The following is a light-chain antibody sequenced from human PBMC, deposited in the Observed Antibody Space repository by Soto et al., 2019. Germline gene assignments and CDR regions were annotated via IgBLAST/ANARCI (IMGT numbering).Light chain of an antibody. CDR2: VTSDGSH. J-gene: IGLJ3*02. CDR3: QAWGTGGV. V-gene: IGLV4-69*01. Sequence: QSVLTQSPSASASPGASVKLTCTLSSGHSDYAIAWHQQQPEKGPRYSMKVTSDGSHTKGDGIPDRFSGSSSGADRYLTISSLRFDDEADYYCQAWGTGGVFGGGTKLTVL. CDR1: SGHSDYA.